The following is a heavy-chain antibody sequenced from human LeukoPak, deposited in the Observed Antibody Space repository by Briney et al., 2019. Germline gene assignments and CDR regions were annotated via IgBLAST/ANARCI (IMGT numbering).Heavy chain of an antibody. J-gene: IGHJ4*02. D-gene: IGHD1-14*01. CDR2: INAGHGNT. CDR3: AKRAGFAEPLPDY. CDR1: GYTFTSYT. V-gene: IGHV1-3*01. Sequence: GASVKVSCKASGYTFTSYTIHWVRQSPGQRLEWMGWINAGHGNTKYSQKFQARVTITRDTPASTAYMELRSLRSEDTAVYYCAKRAGFAEPLPDYWGQGTLVTVSS.